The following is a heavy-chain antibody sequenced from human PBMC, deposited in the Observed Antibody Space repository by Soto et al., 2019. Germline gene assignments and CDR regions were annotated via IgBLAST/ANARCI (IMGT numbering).Heavy chain of an antibody. D-gene: IGHD3-10*01. Sequence: QVQLVQSGAEVKKPGSSVKVSCKASGGTFSSYAISWVRQAPGQGLEWMGGIIPIFGTANYAQKFQGRVTITADESTSTAYMELSSLGSEETAVYYCARVGVMVRGVYGPSYYYGMDVWGQGTTVTVSS. CDR2: IIPIFGTA. CDR3: ARVGVMVRGVYGPSYYYGMDV. J-gene: IGHJ6*02. CDR1: GGTFSSYA. V-gene: IGHV1-69*01.